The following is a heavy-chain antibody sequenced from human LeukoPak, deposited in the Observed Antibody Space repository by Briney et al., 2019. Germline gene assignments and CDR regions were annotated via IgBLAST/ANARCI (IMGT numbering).Heavy chain of an antibody. J-gene: IGHJ5*02. D-gene: IGHD1-7*01. V-gene: IGHV1-58*01. CDR3: AAERAGTTVSWFDP. Sequence: SVKVSCKASGFTFTSSAVQWVRQARGQRLEWIGWIVVGSGNTNYAQKFQERVTITRDMSTSTAYMEVSSLRSEDTAVYYCAAERAGTTVSWFDPWGQGTLVTVSS. CDR1: GFTFTSSA. CDR2: IVVGSGNT.